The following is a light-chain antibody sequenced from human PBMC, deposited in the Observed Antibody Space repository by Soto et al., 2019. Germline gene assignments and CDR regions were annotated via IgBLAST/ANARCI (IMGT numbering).Light chain of an antibody. Sequence: QSVLTQPASVSGSPGQSITISCTGTSSDVGGYNYVSWYLQHPGNAPKLIIFEVSNRPSGVSNRFSGSKSGNTASLTISGLQTEDEADYYCSSYTSSSTLVFGGGTKLTVL. CDR2: EVS. V-gene: IGLV2-14*01. CDR3: SSYTSSSTLV. CDR1: SSDVGGYNY. J-gene: IGLJ2*01.